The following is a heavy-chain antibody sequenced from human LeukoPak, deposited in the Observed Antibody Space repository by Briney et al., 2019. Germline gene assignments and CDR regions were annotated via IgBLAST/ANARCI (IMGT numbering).Heavy chain of an antibody. CDR3: ARPFIETPSLGALHY. CDR2: INPDSGGT. J-gene: IGHJ4*02. V-gene: IGHV1-2*02. Sequence: ASVKVSCKASGYTFTDCYMHWVRQAPGQGLEWMGWINPDSGGTNYAQNFQGRVTMTRDTSISTAYMELSRLRSDDTAVYYCARPFIETPSLGALHYWAQGTLLTVPS. D-gene: IGHD4-23*01. CDR1: GYTFTDCY.